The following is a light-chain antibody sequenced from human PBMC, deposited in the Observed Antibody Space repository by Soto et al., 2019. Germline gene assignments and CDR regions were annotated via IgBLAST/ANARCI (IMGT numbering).Light chain of an antibody. V-gene: IGKV1-13*02. CDR1: QGISSA. CDR3: QQSHSHPP. Sequence: AIQLTQSPSSLSASVGDRVTITCRASQGISSALAWYQQKPGQAPKLLIYDVSSLEGGVPSRFSGSGSGTDVTLTISSLQPEDFATYYWQQSHSHPPFGQGTKLEIK. J-gene: IGKJ2*01. CDR2: DVS.